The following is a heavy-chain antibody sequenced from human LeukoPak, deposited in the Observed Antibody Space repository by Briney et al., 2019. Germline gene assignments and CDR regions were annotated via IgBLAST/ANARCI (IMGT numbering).Heavy chain of an antibody. CDR2: INTYNGIT. V-gene: IGHV1-18*04. Sequence: ASVKVSCKTSGYIFNHYSISWVRQAPGQGLEWMGWINTYNGITKYAQKFQGRVAMTTDTSTRTVYMDLRGLGPDDTAVYFCATDGGWEYHDHPIGNWGQGTQVTVSS. CDR3: ATDGGWEYHDHPIGN. J-gene: IGHJ4*02. CDR1: GYIFNHYS. D-gene: IGHD2/OR15-2a*01.